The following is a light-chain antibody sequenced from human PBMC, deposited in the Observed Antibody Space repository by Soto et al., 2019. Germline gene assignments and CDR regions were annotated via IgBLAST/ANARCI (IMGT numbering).Light chain of an antibody. CDR3: QQSYSNPRT. J-gene: IGKJ1*01. V-gene: IGKV1-39*01. CDR2: SIS. Sequence: DIQMNQSPSSLSASVGDRVTITCRASQSVSRFLNWYQQKAGKAPNLLVHSISILESGVPSRFSGSGSGTDFTLTISSLQPEDFATYYCQQSYSNPRTFGQGTKVEIK. CDR1: QSVSRF.